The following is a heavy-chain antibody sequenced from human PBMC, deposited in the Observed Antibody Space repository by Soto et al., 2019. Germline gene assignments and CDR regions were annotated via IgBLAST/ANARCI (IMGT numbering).Heavy chain of an antibody. CDR2: FDPEDGET. Sequence: ASVKVSCKVSGYTLTELSMHWVRQAPGKGLEWMGGFDPEDGETIYAQKFQGRVTMTEDTSTDTAYMELSSLRSEDTAVYYCATKIVATISFDYWGQGTLVTVSS. D-gene: IGHD5-12*01. J-gene: IGHJ4*02. CDR3: ATKIVATISFDY. V-gene: IGHV1-24*01. CDR1: GYTLTELS.